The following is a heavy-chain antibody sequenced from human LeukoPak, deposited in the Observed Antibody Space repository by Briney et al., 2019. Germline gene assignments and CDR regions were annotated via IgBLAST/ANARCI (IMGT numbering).Heavy chain of an antibody. CDR2: IYYSGST. J-gene: IGHJ6*03. CDR3: ARDKRSGGGGYYYYYMDV. CDR1: GGSISSSSYY. Sequence: SETLSLTCTVSGGSISSSSYYCSWIRQPPGKGLEWIGYIYYSGSTNYNPSLKSRVTISVDTSKNQFSLKLSSVTAADTAVYYCARDKRSGGGGYYYYYMDVWGKGTTVTVSS. D-gene: IGHD2-15*01. V-gene: IGHV4-61*01.